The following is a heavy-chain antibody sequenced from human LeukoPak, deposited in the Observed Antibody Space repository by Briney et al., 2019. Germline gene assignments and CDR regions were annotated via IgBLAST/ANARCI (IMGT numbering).Heavy chain of an antibody. CDR2: IKQDGSEK. CDR3: AREGYSGYEGAFDI. Sequence: GGSLRLSCAASGFTFSSYAMSWVRQAPGKGLEWVANIKQDGSEKYYVDSVKGRFTISRDNAKNSLYLQMNSLRAEDTAVYYCAREGYSGYEGAFDIWGQGTMVTVSS. V-gene: IGHV3-7*01. CDR1: GFTFSSYA. J-gene: IGHJ3*02. D-gene: IGHD5-12*01.